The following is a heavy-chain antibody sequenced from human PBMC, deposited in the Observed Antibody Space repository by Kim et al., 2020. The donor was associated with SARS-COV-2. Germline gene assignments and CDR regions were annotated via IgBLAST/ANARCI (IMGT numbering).Heavy chain of an antibody. V-gene: IGHV4-39*01. J-gene: IGHJ3*02. Sequence: HNPSLKSRVTMSVDTSKNQFSLKLSSVTAADTAVYYCTALPAGIVVVYIWGQGTMVTVSS. CDR3: TALPAGIVVVYI. D-gene: IGHD3-22*01.